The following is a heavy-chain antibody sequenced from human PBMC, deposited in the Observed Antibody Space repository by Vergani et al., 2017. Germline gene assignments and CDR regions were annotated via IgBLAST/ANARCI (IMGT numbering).Heavy chain of an antibody. Sequence: EVQLLESGGGLVQPGGSLRLSCAASGFTFSSYAMSWVRQAPGKGLEWVSAISGSGGSTYYADSVKGRFTISRDNSKNTLYLQMNSLRAEDTAVYYCARVWSGSSSLYYYGMDVWGQGTTVTVSS. CDR1: GFTFSSYA. V-gene: IGHV3-23*01. CDR3: ARVWSGSSSLYYYGMDV. D-gene: IGHD3-10*02. CDR2: ISGSGGST. J-gene: IGHJ6*02.